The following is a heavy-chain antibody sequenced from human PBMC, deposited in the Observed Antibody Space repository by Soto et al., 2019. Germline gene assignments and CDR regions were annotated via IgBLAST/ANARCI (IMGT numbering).Heavy chain of an antibody. V-gene: IGHV4-61*01. J-gene: IGHJ6*02. D-gene: IGHD3-22*01. CDR2: IYYSGST. CDR3: ARDHRGGEYYYDSSGYQNYYYYYYGMDV. CDR1: GGSVSSGSYY. Sequence: SETLSLTCTVSGGSVSSGSYYWSWIRQPPGKGLEWIGYIYYSGSTNYNPSLKSRVTISVDTSKNQFSLKLSSVTAADTAVYYCARDHRGGEYYYDSSGYQNYYYYYYGMDVWGQGTTVTVCS.